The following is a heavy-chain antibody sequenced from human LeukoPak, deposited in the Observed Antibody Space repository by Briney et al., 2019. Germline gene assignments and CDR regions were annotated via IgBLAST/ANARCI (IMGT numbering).Heavy chain of an antibody. CDR1: GFTFSSYG. J-gene: IGHJ5*02. V-gene: IGHV3-33*01. CDR3: ARDGWFDP. CDR2: IWYDGSNK. Sequence: PGRSLRLSCAASGFTFSSYGMHWVRQAPGKGLEWVVVIWYDGSNKYYADSVKGRFTISRDNSKNTLYLQMNSLRAEDTAVYYCARDGWFDPWGQGTLVTVSS.